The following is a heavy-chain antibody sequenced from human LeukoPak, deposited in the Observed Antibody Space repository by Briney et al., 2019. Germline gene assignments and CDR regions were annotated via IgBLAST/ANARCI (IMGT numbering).Heavy chain of an antibody. D-gene: IGHD6-19*01. CDR3: ARIGGSGWYYFDY. CDR1: GGSISSSNW. Sequence: SETLSLTCAVSGGSISSSNWWSWVRQPPGKGLEWIGEIYHSGSTNYNPSLKSRVTTSVDKSKNQFSLKLSSVTAADTAVYYCARIGGSGWYYFDYWGQGTLVTVSS. V-gene: IGHV4-4*02. J-gene: IGHJ4*02. CDR2: IYHSGST.